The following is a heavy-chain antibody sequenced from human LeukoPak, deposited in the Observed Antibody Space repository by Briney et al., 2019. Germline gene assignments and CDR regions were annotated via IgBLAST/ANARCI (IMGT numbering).Heavy chain of an antibody. V-gene: IGHV1-69*04. D-gene: IGHD3-22*01. J-gene: IGHJ4*02. Sequence: GASVKVSCKASGGTFSSYAISWVRQAPGQELEWMGRIIPILGIANYAQKFQGRVTITADKSTSTAYMELSSLRSEDTAVYYRARGQDYYDSSGYYPLDYWGRGTLVTVSS. CDR2: IIPILGIA. CDR3: ARGQDYYDSSGYYPLDY. CDR1: GGTFSSYA.